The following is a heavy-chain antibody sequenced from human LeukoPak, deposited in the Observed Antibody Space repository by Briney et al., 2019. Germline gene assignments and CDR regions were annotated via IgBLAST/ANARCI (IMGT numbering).Heavy chain of an antibody. D-gene: IGHD1-26*01. CDR2: IIPILGTA. J-gene: IGHJ4*02. V-gene: IGHV1-69*01. CDR3: ARASGSVGATPFDY. Sequence: SSVKVSCKASGGTFSSYAISWVRQVPGQGLEWMGGIIPILGTANYAQKFQGRVTITADESTSTAYMELSSLRSEDTAVYYCARASGSVGATPFDYWGQGTLVTVSS. CDR1: GGTFSSYA.